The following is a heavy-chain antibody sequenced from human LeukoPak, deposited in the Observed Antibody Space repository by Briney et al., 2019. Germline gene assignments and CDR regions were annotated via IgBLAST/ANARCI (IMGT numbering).Heavy chain of an antibody. V-gene: IGHV4-34*01. CDR2: INHCGST. J-gene: IGHJ4*02. Sequence: SETLSLTCAVFGGPFSAYYWSWIRQPPGKGLEWIGEINHCGSTHYNPSLKSRVTISIDTSKNQFSLKLSSVTAADTAVYYCARLPLWFGEQESLPNWGQGSLVTVSS. D-gene: IGHD3-10*01. CDR3: ARLPLWFGEQESLPN. CDR1: GGPFSAYY.